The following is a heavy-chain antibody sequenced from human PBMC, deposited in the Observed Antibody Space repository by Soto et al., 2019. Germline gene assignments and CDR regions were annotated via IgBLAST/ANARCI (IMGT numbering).Heavy chain of an antibody. J-gene: IGHJ4*02. Sequence: QVQLQESGPGLVKPSQTLSLTCTVSGGSISSGDYYWSWIRQPPGKGLEWIGYIYYSGSTYYNPSRKSRVTITVDTSKNQFSRKLSSVTAADTAVYYCARVGGFGATTIDYWGQGTLVTVSS. CDR1: GGSISSGDYY. CDR2: IYYSGST. D-gene: IGHD3-10*01. CDR3: ARVGGFGATTIDY. V-gene: IGHV4-30-4*01.